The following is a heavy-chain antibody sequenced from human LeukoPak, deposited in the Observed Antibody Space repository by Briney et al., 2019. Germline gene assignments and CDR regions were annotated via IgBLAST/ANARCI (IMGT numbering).Heavy chain of an antibody. Sequence: TGGSLRLSCAASGFTFSNAWMSWVRQAPGKGLEWIGRIKSKTDGGTTDYAAPVKGRFTISRDDSKNTLYLQMNSLKTEDTAVYYCTTGITMVRGVIHLIDYWGQGTLVTVSS. CDR1: GFTFSNAW. CDR3: TTGITMVRGVIHLIDY. V-gene: IGHV3-15*01. D-gene: IGHD3-10*01. J-gene: IGHJ4*02. CDR2: IKSKTDGGTT.